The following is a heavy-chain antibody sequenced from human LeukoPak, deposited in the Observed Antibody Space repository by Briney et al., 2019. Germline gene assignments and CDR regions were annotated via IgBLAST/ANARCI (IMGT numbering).Heavy chain of an antibody. CDR1: GLTFDKAW. Sequence: PGGSLRLSCAASGLTFDKAWMNWVRQAPWKGLEWVGRLSSKTHGGTTDYAAPVKGRFTISRDDSKNTLYLQMNSLKTEDTAVYYCAAGSGHSDFDYWGQGTLVTVSS. CDR2: LSSKTHGGTT. J-gene: IGHJ4*02. CDR3: AAGSGHSDFDY. V-gene: IGHV3-15*01. D-gene: IGHD3-3*01.